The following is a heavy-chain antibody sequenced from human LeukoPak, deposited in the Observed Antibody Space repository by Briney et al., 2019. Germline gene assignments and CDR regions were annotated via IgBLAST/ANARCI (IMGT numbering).Heavy chain of an antibody. CDR3: ARGSMRLRGTFDY. V-gene: IGHV1-8*01. CDR1: GYTFTSYD. CDR2: MNPNSGNT. Sequence: GASVKVSCKASGYTFTSYDIHWVRQATGQGLEWMGWMNPNSGNTGYAQKFQGRVTMTRNTSISTAYMELSSLRSEDTAVYYCARGSMRLRGTFDYWGQGTLVTVSS. D-gene: IGHD5-12*01. J-gene: IGHJ4*02.